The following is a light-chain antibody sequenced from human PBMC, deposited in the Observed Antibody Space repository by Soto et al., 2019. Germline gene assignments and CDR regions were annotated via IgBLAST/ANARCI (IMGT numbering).Light chain of an antibody. Sequence: QLVLTQSPSASASLGASVKLTCTLSSGHSSYAIAWHQQQPEKGPRYLMKLNNDGSHSKGDGIPDRFSGSSSGAERYLTISSLQYEDEADYYCQTWGTGPFVFGTGTKLTVL. J-gene: IGLJ1*01. CDR3: QTWGTGPFV. CDR1: SGHSSYA. V-gene: IGLV4-69*01. CDR2: LNNDGSH.